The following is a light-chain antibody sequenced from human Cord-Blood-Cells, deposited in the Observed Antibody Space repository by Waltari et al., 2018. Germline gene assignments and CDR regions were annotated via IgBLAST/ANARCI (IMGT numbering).Light chain of an antibody. CDR1: SSNIGRNT. CDR2: SNN. J-gene: IGLJ2*01. CDR3: AAWDDSLNGVV. V-gene: IGLV1-44*01. Sequence: QSVLTQPPSASGTPGQRVTIPCSGSSSNIGRNTVNWYQQPPGTAPKLLIYSNNQRPSGVPDRFSGSKSGTSASLAISGLQSEDEADYYCAAWDDSLNGVVFGGGTKLTVL.